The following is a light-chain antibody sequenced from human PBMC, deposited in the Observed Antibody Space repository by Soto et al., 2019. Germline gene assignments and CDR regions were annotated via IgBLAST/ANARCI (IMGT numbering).Light chain of an antibody. CDR2: DVD. CDR1: SSDIGGYNH. V-gene: IGLV2-14*03. Sequence: QSALTQPTSVSGSPGQSITISCTGDSSDIGGYNHVSWYQQHPGKVPRLILYDVDNRPLGVSTRFSGSQSGNTASLSISGLQAEEDADYYCCAYTASTTLSWIFGGGTKLTVL. CDR3: CAYTASTTLSWI. J-gene: IGLJ3*02.